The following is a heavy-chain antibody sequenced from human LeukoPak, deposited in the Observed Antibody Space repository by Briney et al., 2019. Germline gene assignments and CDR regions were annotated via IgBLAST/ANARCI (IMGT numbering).Heavy chain of an antibody. D-gene: IGHD5-18*01. J-gene: IGHJ6*02. CDR2: IIPIFGTA. Sequence: SVKVSCKASGGTFSSYAISWVRQAPGQGLEWMGGIIPIFGTANYAQKFQGRVTITADESTSTAYMELSSLRSEDTAVYYCARSFWVTGDYYGMDVWGQGTTVTVSS. V-gene: IGHV1-69*13. CDR3: ARSFWVTGDYYGMDV. CDR1: GGTFSSYA.